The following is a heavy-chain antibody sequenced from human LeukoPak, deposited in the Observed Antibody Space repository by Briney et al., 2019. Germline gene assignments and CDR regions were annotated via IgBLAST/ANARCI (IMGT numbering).Heavy chain of an antibody. CDR3: AKETSGSWYYYYMDV. V-gene: IGHV3-30*02. D-gene: IGHD6-6*01. CDR2: IRYDGSNK. Sequence: GGSLRLSCAASGFTFSSYGMHWVRQAPGKGLEWVAFIRYDGSNKYCADSVKGRFTISRDNSKNTLYLQMNSLRAEDTAVYYCAKETSGSWYYYYMDVWGKGTTVTVSS. CDR1: GFTFSSYG. J-gene: IGHJ6*03.